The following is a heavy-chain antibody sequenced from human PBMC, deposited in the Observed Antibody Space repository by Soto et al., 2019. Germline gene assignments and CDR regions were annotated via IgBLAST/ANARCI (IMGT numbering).Heavy chain of an antibody. D-gene: IGHD4-17*01. V-gene: IGHV3-23*01. CDR3: AKHDYGDYEALDY. CDR2: ISGSGGST. Sequence: EVQLLESGGGLVQPGGSLRLSCAASGFTFSSYAMSWVRQAPGKGLEWVSAISGSGGSTYYADSVKGRFTISRDNSKNPLYLQMNSLRAEDTAVYYCAKHDYGDYEALDYWGQGTLVTVSS. CDR1: GFTFSSYA. J-gene: IGHJ4*02.